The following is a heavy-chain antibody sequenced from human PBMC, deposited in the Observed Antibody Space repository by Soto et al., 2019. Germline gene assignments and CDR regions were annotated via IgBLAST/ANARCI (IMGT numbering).Heavy chain of an antibody. D-gene: IGHD6-19*01. CDR3: ARHLGSGWYSTRFWYYGVDV. CDR1: GYSFTSYW. CDR2: IYPGGSDT. V-gene: IGHV5-51*01. J-gene: IGHJ6*02. Sequence: GESLKISCKGSGYSFTSYWIGWVRQMPGKGLEWMGIIYPGGSDTRYSPSFQGQVTISADKSISTAYLQWSSLKASDTAMYYCARHLGSGWYSTRFWYYGVDVWGQGTTVTVAS.